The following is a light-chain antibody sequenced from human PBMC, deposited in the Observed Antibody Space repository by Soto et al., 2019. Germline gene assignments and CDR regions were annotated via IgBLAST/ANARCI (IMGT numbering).Light chain of an antibody. CDR1: QSVKNNY. Sequence: EIVLKQSPDTLSLSPGERATISCRASQSVKNNYLAWYQQKPGQPPRFLIYDASSRATGIPDRFSGSGSGTDFTLTISRLEPEDFAVYYCQQYGSTPLTFGGGTKVDIK. CDR2: DAS. V-gene: IGKV3-20*01. CDR3: QQYGSTPLT. J-gene: IGKJ4*01.